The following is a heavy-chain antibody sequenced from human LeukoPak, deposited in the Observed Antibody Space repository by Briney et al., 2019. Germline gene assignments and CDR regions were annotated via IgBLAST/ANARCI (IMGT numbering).Heavy chain of an antibody. CDR3: ASDIEATIDQSLRDY. Sequence: GGSLRLSCAASGFTFSSYSMNWVRQAPGKGLEWVSSISSSSSYIYYADSVKGRFTISRDNAKNSLYLQMNSLRAEDTAVYYCASDIEATIDQSLRDYWGQGTLVTVSS. J-gene: IGHJ4*02. V-gene: IGHV3-21*01. CDR1: GFTFSSYS. CDR2: ISSSSSYI. D-gene: IGHD5-12*01.